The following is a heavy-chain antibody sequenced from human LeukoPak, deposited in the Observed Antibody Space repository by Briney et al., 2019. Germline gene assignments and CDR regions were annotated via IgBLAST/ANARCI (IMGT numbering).Heavy chain of an antibody. Sequence: ASVKVSCKAPGYTFTSYDINWVRQATGQGLEWMGWMNPNSGNTGYAQKFQGRVTITRNTSISTAYMELSSLRSEDTAVYYCARGRTDFWSGYLIFDAFDIWGQGTMVTVSS. CDR2: MNPNSGNT. V-gene: IGHV1-8*03. CDR3: ARGRTDFWSGYLIFDAFDI. J-gene: IGHJ3*02. D-gene: IGHD3-3*01. CDR1: GYTFTSYD.